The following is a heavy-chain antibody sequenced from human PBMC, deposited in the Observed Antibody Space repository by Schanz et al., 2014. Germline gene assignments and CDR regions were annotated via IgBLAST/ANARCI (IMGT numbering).Heavy chain of an antibody. CDR3: ARANYRRKINVDY. Sequence: QLVGSGGGLIQPGGSLRLSCTASGFAFSSYSMNWVRQAPGKGLEWVSYISSSGTTIYYADSVKGRFTISRDNAKKTLSLQMISLRAEDTAVYYCARANYRRKINVDYWGRGTLVTVSS. V-gene: IGHV3-48*04. D-gene: IGHD3-10*01. J-gene: IGHJ4*02. CDR1: GFAFSSYS. CDR2: ISSSGTTI.